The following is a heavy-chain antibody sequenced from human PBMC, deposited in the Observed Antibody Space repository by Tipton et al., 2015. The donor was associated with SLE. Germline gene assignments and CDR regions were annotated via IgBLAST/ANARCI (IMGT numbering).Heavy chain of an antibody. Sequence: LRLSCTVSGGSISSGDYFWSWIRQPPGKGLEWIGYIYFSGSTYYNPSLKSRVTISVDTSKNQFSLKLSSVTAADTAVYYCARVYSSSWADYWGQGTLVTVSS. CDR3: ARVYSSSWADY. D-gene: IGHD6-13*01. J-gene: IGHJ4*02. V-gene: IGHV4-30-4*01. CDR2: IYFSGST. CDR1: GGSISSGDYF.